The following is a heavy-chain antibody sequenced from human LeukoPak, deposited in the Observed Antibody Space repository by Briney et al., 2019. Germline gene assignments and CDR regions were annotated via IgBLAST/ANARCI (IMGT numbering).Heavy chain of an antibody. J-gene: IGHJ4*02. V-gene: IGHV4-59*01. CDR3: ARAGGIVGAIDFDY. CDR2: IYYGGST. D-gene: IGHD1-26*01. CDR1: GGSISSYY. Sequence: SETLSLTCTVSGGSISSYYWSWIRQPPGKGLEWIGYIYYGGSTNYNPSLKSRVTISVDTSKNQFSLKLSSVTAADTAVYYCARAGGIVGAIDFDYWGQGTLVTVSS.